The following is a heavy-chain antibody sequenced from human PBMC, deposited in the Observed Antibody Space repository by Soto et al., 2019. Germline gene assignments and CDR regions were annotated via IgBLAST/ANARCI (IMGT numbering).Heavy chain of an antibody. J-gene: IGHJ6*02. CDR2: TYYRSTWYN. V-gene: IGHV6-1*01. D-gene: IGHD6-19*01. CDR1: GDSVASTSAA. CDR3: ARDRSSGLYYYYYYCMDV. Sequence: SQTLSLPCAIPGDSVASTSAAWNWIRQSPSRGLEWLGRTYYRSTWYNDYAVSVKSRITINPDTSKNQFSLQLNSVPPEDTAVYYCARDRSSGLYYYYYYCMDVWGHGTTGTVAS.